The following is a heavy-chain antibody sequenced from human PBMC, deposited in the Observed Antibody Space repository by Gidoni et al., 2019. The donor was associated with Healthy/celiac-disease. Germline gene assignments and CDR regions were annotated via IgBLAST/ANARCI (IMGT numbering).Heavy chain of an antibody. Sequence: QVQLVQSGAEVKKPGASVKVSCTDSGYTFTSYAMHWVRQAPGQRLEWMGWINAGNGNTKYSQKFQGRVTITRDTSASTAYMELSSLRSEDTAVYYCAREGTIVARGAGYYFDYWGQGTLVTVSS. D-gene: IGHD5-12*01. CDR3: AREGTIVARGAGYYFDY. V-gene: IGHV1-3*01. J-gene: IGHJ4*02. CDR2: INAGNGNT. CDR1: GYTFTSYA.